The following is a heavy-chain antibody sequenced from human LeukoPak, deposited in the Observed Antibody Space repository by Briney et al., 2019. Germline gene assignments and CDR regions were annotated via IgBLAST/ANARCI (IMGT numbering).Heavy chain of an antibody. CDR3: AKVNYYDSSGYYDY. CDR2: MTGTSDII. V-gene: IGHV3-48*01. Sequence: GGSLRLSCVASGFTFNIYSMNWVRQAPGKGLEWVSYMTGTSDIIKYADSVKGRFTVSRDNAKNSLYLQMNSLRAEDTAVYYCAKVNYYDSSGYYDYWGQGTLVTVSS. J-gene: IGHJ4*02. CDR1: GFTFNIYS. D-gene: IGHD3-22*01.